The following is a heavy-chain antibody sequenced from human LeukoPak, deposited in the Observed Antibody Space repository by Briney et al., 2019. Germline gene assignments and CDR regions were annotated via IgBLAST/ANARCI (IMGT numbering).Heavy chain of an antibody. V-gene: IGHV1-3*01. CDR1: GYTFTSYA. CDR2: INAGNGNT. Sequence: ASVKVSCKASGYTFTSYAMHWVRQAPGQRLEWMGWINAGNGNTKYSQKFQGRVTITRDTSASTAYMELSSLRSEDTAVYYCARIINPSSGFDYWGQGALVTVSS. CDR3: ARIINPSSGFDY. J-gene: IGHJ4*02. D-gene: IGHD3-22*01.